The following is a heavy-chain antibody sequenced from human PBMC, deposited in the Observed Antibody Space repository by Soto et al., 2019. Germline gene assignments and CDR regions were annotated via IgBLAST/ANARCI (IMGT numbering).Heavy chain of an antibody. V-gene: IGHV1-18*04. J-gene: IGHJ4*02. CDR2: ISPYSGSR. D-gene: IGHD4-17*01. CDR3: AREKYEFGDLYYVDY. CDR1: GYDFERFP. Sequence: QVQLVQSGGEVKRPGASVKVSCKASGYDFERFPISWVRQARGQGIEWMGLISPYSGSRYYAEKFQGRVTMTTETSTRTAYMELRSLTSDDTAVYFCAREKYEFGDLYYVDYWGQGTLVTVSS.